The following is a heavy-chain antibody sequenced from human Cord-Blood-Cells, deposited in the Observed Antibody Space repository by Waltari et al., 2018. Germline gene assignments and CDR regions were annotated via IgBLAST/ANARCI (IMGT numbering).Heavy chain of an antibody. Sequence: QVQLVQSGAEVKKPGASVKVSCKASGYTFTSYDINWVRQATGHGLEWRGWMNPDSGNTGYAQKFQGRVTRTRNTSISTAYMELSSLRSEDTAVYYCARDHMVRGVIIPVPYYYGMDVWGQGTTVTVSS. D-gene: IGHD3-10*01. CDR2: MNPDSGNT. V-gene: IGHV1-8*01. CDR3: ARDHMVRGVIIPVPYYYGMDV. CDR1: GYTFTSYD. J-gene: IGHJ6*02.